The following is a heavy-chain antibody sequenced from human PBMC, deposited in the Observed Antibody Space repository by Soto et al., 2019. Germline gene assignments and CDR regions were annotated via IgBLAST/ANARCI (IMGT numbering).Heavy chain of an antibody. D-gene: IGHD3-3*01. CDR2: IIPIFGTA. CDR3: AIHRNLPRITIFGVDIYYYYGMDV. Sequence: QVQLVQSGAEVKKPGSSVKVSCKASGGTFSSYAISWVRQAPGQGLEWMGGIIPIFGTANYAQKFQGRVTITADESTSTAYMELSSLRSEDTAVYYCAIHRNLPRITIFGVDIYYYYGMDVWGQGTTVTVSS. V-gene: IGHV1-69*01. J-gene: IGHJ6*02. CDR1: GGTFSSYA.